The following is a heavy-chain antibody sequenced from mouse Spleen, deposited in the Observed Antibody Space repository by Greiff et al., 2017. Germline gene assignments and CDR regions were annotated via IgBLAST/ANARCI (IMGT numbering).Heavy chain of an antibody. V-gene: IGHV1-64*01. Sequence: QVQLQQPGAELVKPGASVKLSCKASGYTFTSYWMHWVKQRPGQGLEWIGMIHPNSGSTNYNEKFKSKATLTVDKSSSTAYMQLSSLTSEDSAVYYCARREYSKGLGWFAYWGQGTLVTVSA. J-gene: IGHJ3*01. CDR2: IHPNSGST. CDR1: GYTFTSYW. CDR3: ARREYSKGLGWFAY. D-gene: IGHD2-5*01.